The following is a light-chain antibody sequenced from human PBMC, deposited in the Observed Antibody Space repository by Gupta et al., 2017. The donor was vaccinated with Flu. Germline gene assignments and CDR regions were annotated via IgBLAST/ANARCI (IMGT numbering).Light chain of an antibody. J-gene: IGKJ4*01. CDR1: EVIYGQ. CDR3: QQADSCPST. Sequence: DIQMTPSPSSVSASVGDRVTVTCRASEVIYGQLGWYQQKPGKAPKLLIYPASTLQGGVPSRFSGSGSETEFTLTITTLQPEDAAFYFCQQADSCPSTFGGGPKVEIK. V-gene: IGKV1-12*01. CDR2: PAS.